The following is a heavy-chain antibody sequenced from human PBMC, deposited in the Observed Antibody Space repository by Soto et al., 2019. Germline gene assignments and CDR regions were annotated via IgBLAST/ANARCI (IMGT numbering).Heavy chain of an antibody. CDR3: ARESSMRGLDY. D-gene: IGHD3-16*01. CDR1: GYTFTVYG. J-gene: IGHJ4*02. V-gene: IGHV1-18*01. Sequence: QVQLVQSGAEVKKPGASVKVSCKASGYTFTVYGVSWVRQAPGQGLQWMGWISAYNGNTHYAQKLQGRVTVTTDTSTNTAYMELRSLRSDDTAVYYCARESSMRGLDYWGQGTLVTVSS. CDR2: ISAYNGNT.